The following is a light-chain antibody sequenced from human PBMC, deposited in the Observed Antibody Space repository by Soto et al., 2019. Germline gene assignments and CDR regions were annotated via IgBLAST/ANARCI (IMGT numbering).Light chain of an antibody. CDR3: QQYGYAPWT. J-gene: IGKJ1*01. V-gene: IGKV3-15*01. CDR1: QNVGNN. CDR2: GAS. Sequence: EIVMTQSPATLSVSPGERATLSCRASQNVGNNLVWYQQKPGQAPRLLIYGASTRAAGIPDRFSGSGSGTEFTLTISRLEPEDFAVYYCQQYGYAPWTFGQGTKVDIK.